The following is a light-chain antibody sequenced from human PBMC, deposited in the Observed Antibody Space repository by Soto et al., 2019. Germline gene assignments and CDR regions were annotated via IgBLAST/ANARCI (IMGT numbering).Light chain of an antibody. CDR2: GAS. CDR3: QQRTRWPMT. J-gene: IGKJ5*01. V-gene: IGKV3D-15*01. CDR1: QSVSSN. Sequence: EMVMTQSPATLSVSPGERATLSCMASQSVSSNLAWYQQKPGQAPRLLIYGASNRATGIPDRFSGSGSGTDFTLTISRLEPEDFAVYYCQQRTRWPMTFGQGTRLEIK.